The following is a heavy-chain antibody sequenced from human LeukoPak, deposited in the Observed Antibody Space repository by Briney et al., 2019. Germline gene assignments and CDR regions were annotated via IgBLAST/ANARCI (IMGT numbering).Heavy chain of an antibody. D-gene: IGHD2-2*01. CDR3: ALIPYCTTATCYYFDF. CDR1: GYTFTGYY. Sequence: ASVKVSCKASGYTFTGYYMHWVRQAPGQGLEWMGWINPNSGGTNYAQKFQGRVTMTRDTSISTAYMELRSLRSDDTAVYYCALIPYCTTATCYYFDFWGQGTLVTVSS. CDR2: INPNSGGT. V-gene: IGHV1-2*02. J-gene: IGHJ4*02.